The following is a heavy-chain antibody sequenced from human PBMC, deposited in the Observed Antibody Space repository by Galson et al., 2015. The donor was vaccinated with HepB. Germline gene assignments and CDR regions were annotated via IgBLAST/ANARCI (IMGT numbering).Heavy chain of an antibody. CDR3: AREKGDDYGEWDDAFDI. D-gene: IGHD4-17*01. CDR1: GFTFSSYG. V-gene: IGHV3-33*01. CDR2: IWYDGSNK. Sequence: SLRLSCAASGFTFSSYGMHWVRQAPGKGLEWVAVIWYDGSNKYYADSVKGRFTISRDNSKNTLYLQMNSLRAEDTAVYYCAREKGDDYGEWDDAFDIWGQGTMVTVSS. J-gene: IGHJ3*02.